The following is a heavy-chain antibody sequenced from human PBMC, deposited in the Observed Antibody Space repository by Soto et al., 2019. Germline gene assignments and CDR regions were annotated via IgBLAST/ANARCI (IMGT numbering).Heavy chain of an antibody. Sequence: GASVKVSCKASGYTFTSYDINWVRHATGQGLEWMGWMNPNSGNTGYAQKFQGRVTMTRNTSISTAYMELSSLRSEDTAVYYCARRHEATAGAFDIWGQGTMVTVSS. CDR3: ARRHEATAGAFDI. CDR1: GYTFTSYD. CDR2: MNPNSGNT. J-gene: IGHJ3*02. D-gene: IGHD2-21*02. V-gene: IGHV1-8*01.